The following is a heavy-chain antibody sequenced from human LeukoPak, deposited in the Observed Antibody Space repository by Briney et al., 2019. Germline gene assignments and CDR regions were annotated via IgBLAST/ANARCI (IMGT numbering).Heavy chain of an antibody. CDR1: GFTFTGYG. J-gene: IGHJ4*02. D-gene: IGHD3-10*01. CDR3: ARDPHYYGSGSHFDY. Sequence: GGSLRLSCVASGFTFTGYGIHWVRQAPGKGLEWVTVISYDGSNKYYADSVKGRFTISRDNSKNTLYLQMNSLRAEDTAVYYCARDPHYYGSGSHFDYWGQGTLVTVSS. CDR2: ISYDGSNK. V-gene: IGHV3-30*03.